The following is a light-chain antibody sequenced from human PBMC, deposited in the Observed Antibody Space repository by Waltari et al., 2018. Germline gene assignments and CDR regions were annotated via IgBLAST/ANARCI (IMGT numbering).Light chain of an antibody. CDR1: RSNIGRNT. V-gene: IGLV1-44*01. J-gene: IGLJ3*02. CDR3: ATWDDSLNGRV. CDR2: TDN. Sequence: QSVLTQPPSASGTPGPGVPISCSGCRSNIGRNTLSCYQQFPGTAPQLLMHTDNQRPSGVPDRFSGSKSGTSASLAISGLQFEDEAQYFCATWDDSLNGRVFGGGTKVPVL.